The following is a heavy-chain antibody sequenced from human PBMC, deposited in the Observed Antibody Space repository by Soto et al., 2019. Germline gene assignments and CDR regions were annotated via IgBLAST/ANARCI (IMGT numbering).Heavy chain of an antibody. CDR2: IYEGGNT. V-gene: IGHV4-30-2*01. CDR3: VRRSPEDAFDI. CDR1: GGSIISDGYS. Sequence: SETLSLTCAVSGGSIISDGYSWRWIRQPPGKGLQWIGHIYEGGNTYYTPSLESRVAISTYKSKNQFSLRLSSVTAADTAVYYCVRRSPEDAFDIWGQGTMVTVSS. J-gene: IGHJ3*02.